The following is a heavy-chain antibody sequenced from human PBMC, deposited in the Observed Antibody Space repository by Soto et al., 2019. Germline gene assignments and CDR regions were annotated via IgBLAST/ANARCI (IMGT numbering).Heavy chain of an antibody. Sequence: PSETLSLTCTVSGGSISSGGYYWSWIRQHPGKGLEWIGYIYYSGSTYYNPSLKSRVTISVDTSKNQFSLKLSSVTAADTAVYYCAREGGGRYFDWLLPTNWFDPWGQGTLVNVSS. CDR1: GGSISSGGYY. CDR2: IYYSGST. D-gene: IGHD3-9*01. V-gene: IGHV4-31*03. CDR3: AREGGGRYFDWLLPTNWFDP. J-gene: IGHJ5*02.